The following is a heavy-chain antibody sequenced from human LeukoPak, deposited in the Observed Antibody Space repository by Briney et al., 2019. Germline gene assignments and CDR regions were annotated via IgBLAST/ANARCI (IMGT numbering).Heavy chain of an antibody. J-gene: IGHJ3*02. CDR1: GGSISSGGYY. CDR3: ARGMTGDNYDFWSGYYPSDAFDI. CDR2: IYYSGST. Sequence: SETLSLTCTVSGGSISSGGYYWSWIRQHPGKGLEWIGYIYYSGSTYYNPSLKGRVTISVDTSKNQFSLKLSSVTAADTAVYYCARGMTGDNYDFWSGYYPSDAFDIWGQGTMVTVSS. D-gene: IGHD3-3*01. V-gene: IGHV4-31*03.